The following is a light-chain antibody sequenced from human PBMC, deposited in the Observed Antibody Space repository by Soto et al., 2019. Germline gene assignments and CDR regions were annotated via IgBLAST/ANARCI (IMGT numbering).Light chain of an antibody. V-gene: IGKV1-39*01. CDR1: QRVTTH. CDR2: AIS. CDR3: QQGYTSPWA. Sequence: QVTLSVSSLSAXVGDXATIXXRASQRVTTHLHWYHEGAGEAPKLLIYAISNLKSGVSSRFSGSGSGTDFSLTIITLQPEDFATYYCQQGYTSPWAFGQGTK. J-gene: IGKJ1*01.